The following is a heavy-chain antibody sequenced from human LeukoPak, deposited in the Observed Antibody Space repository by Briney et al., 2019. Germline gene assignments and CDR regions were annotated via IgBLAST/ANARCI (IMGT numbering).Heavy chain of an antibody. V-gene: IGHV4-34*01. D-gene: IGHD6-13*01. J-gene: IGHJ6*02. Sequence: PSETLSLTCAVYGGSFSGYYWSWIRQPPGKGLEWIGEINHSGSTNYNPSLKSRVTISVDTSKNQFSLKLTSVTAADTAVYYCATSIAAASYYGMDVWGQGTTVTVSS. CDR3: ATSIAAASYYGMDV. CDR2: INHSGST. CDR1: GGSFSGYY.